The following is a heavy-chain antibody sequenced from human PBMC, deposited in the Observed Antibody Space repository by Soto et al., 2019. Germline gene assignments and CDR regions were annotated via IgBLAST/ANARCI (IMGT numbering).Heavy chain of an antibody. V-gene: IGHV3-7*01. D-gene: IGHD6-6*01. CDR1: GFTFSRHW. CDR3: ARDGGQLEDYFDC. Sequence: PGGSLRLSCAASGFTFSRHWMSWLRQAPGKGLEWAANINEDGSDKYYVDSVKGRFTISRDNAKNSLYLQMSSLRVEDTAVYYCARDGGQLEDYFDCWGQGTTVTVSS. CDR2: INEDGSDK. J-gene: IGHJ4*02.